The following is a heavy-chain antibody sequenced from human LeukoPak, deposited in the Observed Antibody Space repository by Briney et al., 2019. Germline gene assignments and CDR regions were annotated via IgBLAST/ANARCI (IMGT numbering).Heavy chain of an antibody. CDR2: IYYTGST. Sequence: SETLSFTCTVSGGSLRSSGHWWVWIRQPPGKGLEWIGYIYYTGSTDYNPSLKSRVAISVDTSKNQFSLKLSSVTAADTAVYYCARGSKAAPGTFDYWGQGTLVTVSS. CDR1: GGSLRSSGHW. J-gene: IGHJ4*02. D-gene: IGHD6-13*01. V-gene: IGHV4-61*08. CDR3: ARGSKAAPGTFDY.